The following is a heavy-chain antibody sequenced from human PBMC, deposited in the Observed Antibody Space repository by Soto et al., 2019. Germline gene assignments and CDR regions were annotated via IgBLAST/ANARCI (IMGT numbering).Heavy chain of an antibody. D-gene: IGHD6-19*01. CDR3: ARQDDNSGRDNCFDL. CDR1: GGSISSYY. J-gene: IGHJ5*02. Sequence: SETLSLTCTVSGGSISSYYWSWIRQPPGKGLEWIGYIYDSGSTNYNPSLKGRVTISVDTSKNQLSLKLSSVTAADTALYYCARQDDNSGRDNCFDLWGQGTLVTVSS. CDR2: IYDSGST. V-gene: IGHV4-59*08.